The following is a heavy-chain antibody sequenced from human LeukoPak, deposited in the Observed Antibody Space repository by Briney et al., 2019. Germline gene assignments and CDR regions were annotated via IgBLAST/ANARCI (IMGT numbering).Heavy chain of an antibody. V-gene: IGHV3-23*01. CDR1: GFTFSSYA. CDR2: ISGSGGNT. Sequence: GSLRLSCAASGFTFSSYAMNWVRQAPGKGLEWVSGISGSGGNTYYSDSVKGRFTISRDNSKNTLYLQMNSLRAEDTAVYYCAKYLSEKGPPCGLDVWGQGTTVTVSS. J-gene: IGHJ6*02. CDR3: AKYLSEKGPPCGLDV.